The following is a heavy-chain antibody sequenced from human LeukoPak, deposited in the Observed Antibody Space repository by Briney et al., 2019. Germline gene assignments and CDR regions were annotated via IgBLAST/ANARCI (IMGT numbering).Heavy chain of an antibody. V-gene: IGHV4-34*01. CDR3: ARRGDYLLN. CDR2: MNHSGRT. J-gene: IGHJ4*02. D-gene: IGHD4-17*01. Sequence: PSETLSLTCAVYGGSFSGFYWSWIRQPPGKGLEWIGEMNHSGRTNYNPPLKSRVTISVDTSKNQFSLKLSSVTAADTAVYYCARRGDYLLNWGQGTLVTVSS. CDR1: GGSFSGFY.